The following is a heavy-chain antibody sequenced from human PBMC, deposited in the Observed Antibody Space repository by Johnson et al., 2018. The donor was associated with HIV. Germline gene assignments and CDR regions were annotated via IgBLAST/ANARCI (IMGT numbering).Heavy chain of an antibody. J-gene: IGHJ3*02. V-gene: IGHV3-33*03. CDR3: AKDRYYDSSGPDAFDI. CDR1: GFTFGNYA. Sequence: QMLLVESGGGVVQPERSLRLSCAASGFTFGNYAMHWVRQHPGEGLEWVAVIWSDGSNKYYAASVKGRFTVSRDNSKNTLYLQMSNLRADDTAVYYCAKDRYYDSSGPDAFDIWGQGTMVTVSS. D-gene: IGHD3-22*01. CDR2: IWSDGSNK.